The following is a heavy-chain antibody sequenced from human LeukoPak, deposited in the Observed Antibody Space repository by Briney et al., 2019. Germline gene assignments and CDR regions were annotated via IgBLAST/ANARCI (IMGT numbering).Heavy chain of an antibody. D-gene: IGHD2-8*01. CDR3: AIDKHCTNGVCYSPSYAFDI. Sequence: TGGSLRLSCAASGFTFSSYWMSWVRQAPGKGLEWVANIKQDGSEKYYVDSVKGRFTISRDNAKNSLYLQMNSLRAEDTAVYYCAIDKHCTNGVCYSPSYAFDIWGQGTMVTVSS. CDR2: IKQDGSEK. V-gene: IGHV3-7*01. J-gene: IGHJ3*02. CDR1: GFTFSSYW.